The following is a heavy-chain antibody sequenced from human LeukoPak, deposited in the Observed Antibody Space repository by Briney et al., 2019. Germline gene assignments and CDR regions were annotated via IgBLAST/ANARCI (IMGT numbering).Heavy chain of an antibody. V-gene: IGHV4-39*01. CDR1: GGAISRGSYY. Sequence: SETLSLTCTVSGGAISRGSYYWGRIRQPPGKGLEWIGSIYYSGSTYYNPSLKSRVTVSVDMSKNQFSLKLSSVTAADTAVYYCARLTCLYYFDYWGQGSLVTVSS. CDR2: IYYSGST. CDR3: ARLTCLYYFDY. J-gene: IGHJ4*02.